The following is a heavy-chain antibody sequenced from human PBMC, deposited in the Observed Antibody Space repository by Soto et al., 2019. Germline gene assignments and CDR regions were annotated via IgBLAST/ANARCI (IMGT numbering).Heavy chain of an antibody. V-gene: IGHV4-31*03. CDR2: IHYTGST. CDR3: AREIPGRTGFDL. Sequence: QVQLQESGPGLVKPSQTLSLTCIVSGGSISRVGYYWSWIRQHPGTGLEWIAYIHYTGSTYYNPSLKSRVTISVDTSQNQFSLKVNSVTAADTAVYYCAREIPGRTGFDLWGRGTLVTVSS. J-gene: IGHJ2*01. CDR1: GGSISRVGYY. D-gene: IGHD3-9*01.